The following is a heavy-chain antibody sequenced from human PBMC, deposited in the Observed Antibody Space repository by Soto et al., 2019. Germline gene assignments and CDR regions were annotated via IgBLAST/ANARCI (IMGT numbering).Heavy chain of an antibody. CDR2: ISDYNGNT. D-gene: IGHD3-10*01. CDR1: GYTFSSYG. Sequence: QVQLVQSGAEVKRAGASVKVSYKASGYTFSSYGLSWVRQAPGQGLEWMGWISDYNGNTHYAQKFQGRVIMTTDTSMRTAYMELRSLRSDDTAVYFCAREGYYSGSGTYSPPRYYGMDVWGQGTTVTVSS. J-gene: IGHJ6*02. CDR3: AREGYYSGSGTYSPPRYYGMDV. V-gene: IGHV1-18*01.